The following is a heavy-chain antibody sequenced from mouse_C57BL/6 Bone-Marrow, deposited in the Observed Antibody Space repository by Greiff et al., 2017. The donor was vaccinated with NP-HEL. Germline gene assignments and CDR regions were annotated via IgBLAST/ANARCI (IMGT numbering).Heavy chain of an antibody. CDR2: ISYSGST. J-gene: IGHJ2*01. Sequence: ESGPGMVKPSQSLSLTCTVTGYSITSGYDWHWIRHFPGNKLEWMGYISYSGSTNYNPSLKSRISITHDTSKNHFFLKLNSVTTEDTATYYCARAPKTGLFDYWGQGTTLTVSS. CDR3: ARAPKTGLFDY. V-gene: IGHV3-1*01. D-gene: IGHD4-1*01. CDR1: GYSITSGYD.